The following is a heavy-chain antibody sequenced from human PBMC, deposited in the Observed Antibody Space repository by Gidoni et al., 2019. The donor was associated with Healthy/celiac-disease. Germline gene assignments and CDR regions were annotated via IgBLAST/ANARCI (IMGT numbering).Heavy chain of an antibody. CDR3: TRLRGDLTGYSWIFGDY. Sequence: QLQLQESGPGLVKPSETLSLTCTVSGGSINSSSYYWGWIRQPPGKGLEWIGSFYYSGSTYYNPSLKSRVTISVDTSKNQFSLKLSSVTAADTAVYYCTRLRGDLTGYSWIFGDYWGLGTLVTVSS. CDR2: FYYSGST. J-gene: IGHJ4*02. D-gene: IGHD3-9*01. CDR1: GGSINSSSYY. V-gene: IGHV4-39*01.